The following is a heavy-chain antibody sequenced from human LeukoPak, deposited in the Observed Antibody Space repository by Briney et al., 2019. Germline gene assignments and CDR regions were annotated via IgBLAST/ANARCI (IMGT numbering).Heavy chain of an antibody. D-gene: IGHD2-15*01. J-gene: IGHJ4*02. CDR3: VKDGYCSGDNCYSAEAD. CDR2: INYDGSEK. Sequence: GGSLRLSCAASGFTFSDYGMHWVRQAPGKGPEWVTFINYDGSEKYYADSVKGRFSISRDNSKNTVYLQMKSLRAEDTAVYYCVKDGYCSGDNCYSAEADWGQGTLVTVSS. V-gene: IGHV3-30*02. CDR1: GFTFSDYG.